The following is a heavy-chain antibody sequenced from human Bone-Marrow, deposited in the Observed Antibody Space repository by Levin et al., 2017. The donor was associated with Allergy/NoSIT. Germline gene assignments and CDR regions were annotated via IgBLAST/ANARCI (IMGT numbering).Heavy chain of an antibody. CDR1: GFAFSDYY. CDR3: ARMRPDDYYDYYMDV. Sequence: GGSLRLSCAASGFAFSDYYMRWIRQAPGKGLECVSHISSSDNSIEYADSVKGRFTISRDNAKNSLYLQMNSLRAEDTAVYYCARMRPDDYYDYYMDVWGKGTTVTVSS. J-gene: IGHJ6*03. CDR2: ISSSDNSI. V-gene: IGHV3-11*01.